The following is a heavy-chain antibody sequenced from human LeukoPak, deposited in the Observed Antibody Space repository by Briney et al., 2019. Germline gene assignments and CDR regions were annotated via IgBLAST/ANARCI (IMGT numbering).Heavy chain of an antibody. Sequence: GGSLRLSCAASGFTFADYGMSWVRQTPGKGLEWVSGIIWNGGSTTYADSVKGRFTIARDNAKNTVFLQMSSLRAEGTALYYCARISASGNYPFDYWGQGTLVTVSS. CDR3: ARISASGNYPFDY. D-gene: IGHD3-10*01. V-gene: IGHV3-20*04. CDR1: GFTFADYG. CDR2: IIWNGGST. J-gene: IGHJ4*02.